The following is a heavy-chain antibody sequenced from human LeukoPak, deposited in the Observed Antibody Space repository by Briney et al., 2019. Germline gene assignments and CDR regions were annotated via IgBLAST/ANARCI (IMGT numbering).Heavy chain of an antibody. CDR3: AGQGQHNYGYPFVDY. V-gene: IGHV4-34*01. D-gene: IGHD5-18*01. Sequence: SETLSLTCVVYSGSSSGYFWSWIRQPPGKGLEWIGEINRSGSTNYNPSLKSRVTISVDTSKNQFSLKLSSVTAADTAVYFCAGQGQHNYGYPFVDYWGQGTLVTVSS. CDR2: INRSGST. J-gene: IGHJ4*02. CDR1: SGSSSGYF.